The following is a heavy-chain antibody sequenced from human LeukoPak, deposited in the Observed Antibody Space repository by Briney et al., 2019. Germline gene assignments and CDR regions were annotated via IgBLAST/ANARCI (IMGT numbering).Heavy chain of an antibody. CDR3: AKEMSSSNIDH. J-gene: IGHJ4*02. CDR2: ISFDGKTK. Sequence: SSLRLSCAASGFTFSSYGMHWVRQAPGKGLEWVAVISFDGKTKYYTDSVKGRFTISRDNSKNTLYLQMNSLRAEDTAVYYCAKEMSSSNIDHCGQGTLVTVSS. CDR1: GFTFSSYG. V-gene: IGHV3-30*18. D-gene: IGHD2-2*01.